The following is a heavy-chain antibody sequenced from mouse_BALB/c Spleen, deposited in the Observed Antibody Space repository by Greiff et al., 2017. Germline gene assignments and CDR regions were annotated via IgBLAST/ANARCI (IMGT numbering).Heavy chain of an antibody. J-gene: IGHJ4*01. D-gene: IGHD1-1*01. CDR2: ILPGSGST. CDR3: ARWEDYGSSYAMDY. CDR1: GYTFSSYW. V-gene: IGHV1-9*01. Sequence: QVQLQQSGAELMKPGASVKISCKATGYTFSSYWIEWVKQRPGHGLEWIGEILPGSGSTNYNEKFKGKATFTADTSSNTAYMQLSSLTSEDSAVYYCARWEDYGSSYAMDYWGQGTSVTVSS.